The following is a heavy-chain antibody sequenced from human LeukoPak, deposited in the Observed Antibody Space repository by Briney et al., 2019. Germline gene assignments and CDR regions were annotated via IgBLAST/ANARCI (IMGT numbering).Heavy chain of an antibody. CDR2: IKQDGSEK. J-gene: IGHJ3*02. CDR3: ARDDSLTTDSAFDI. V-gene: IGHV3-7*01. D-gene: IGHD4-17*01. CDR1: GFTFSSYW. Sequence: PGGSLRLSCAASGFTFSSYWMSWVRQAPGKGLEWVANIKQDGSEKYYVDSVKGRFTISRDNAKNSLYLQMNSLRAEDTAVYYCARDDSLTTDSAFDIWGQGTMVTVSS.